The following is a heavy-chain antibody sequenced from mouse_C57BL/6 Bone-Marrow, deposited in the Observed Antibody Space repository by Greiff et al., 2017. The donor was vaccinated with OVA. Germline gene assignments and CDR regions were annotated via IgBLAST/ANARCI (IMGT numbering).Heavy chain of an antibody. CDR1: GYTFTSYW. J-gene: IGHJ2*01. CDR2: IDPSDSYT. V-gene: IGHV1-59*01. CDR3: AREGDY. Sequence: VQLQQPGAELVRPGTSVKLSCKASGYTFTSYWMHWVKQRPGQGLEWIGVIDPSDSYTTYNQKFKGKATLTVDTSSSTAYMQLSSLTSEDSAVYYCAREGDYWGQGTTLTVSS.